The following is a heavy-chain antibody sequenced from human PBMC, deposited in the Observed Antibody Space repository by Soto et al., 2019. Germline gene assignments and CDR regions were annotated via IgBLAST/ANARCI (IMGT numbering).Heavy chain of an antibody. CDR3: ARTDVYTSQGDYVDS. CDR2: VHHTGST. D-gene: IGHD1-20*01. Sequence: SETLSLTCAVSGASISGGGNSWNWIRQPPGKGLEWIGYVHHTGSTYYTPSLKSRVTISLDRSKNQFSLKLTSVTAADTAVYYCARTDVYTSQGDYVDSRGQGALVTNSS. V-gene: IGHV4-30-2*01. CDR1: GASISGGGNS. J-gene: IGHJ4*02.